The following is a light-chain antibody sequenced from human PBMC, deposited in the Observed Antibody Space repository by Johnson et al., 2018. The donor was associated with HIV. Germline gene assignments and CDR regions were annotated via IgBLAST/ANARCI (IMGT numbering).Light chain of an antibody. CDR1: SSNIGNNY. J-gene: IGLJ1*01. CDR3: GTWDSSLSAGV. CDR2: DNN. V-gene: IGLV1-51*01. Sequence: QPVLTQPPSVSAAPGQKVTISCSGSSSNIGNNYVSWYQQLPGTAPKLLIYDNNKRPSGTPDRFSGSKSDTSATLGITGLQTGDEAYYYCGTWDSSLSAGVFGTGTKVTVL.